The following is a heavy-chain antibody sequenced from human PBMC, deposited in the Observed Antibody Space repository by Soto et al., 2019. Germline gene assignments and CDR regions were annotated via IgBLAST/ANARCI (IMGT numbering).Heavy chain of an antibody. CDR3: ASQPNYYDSSVNNWCDP. J-gene: IGHJ5*02. Sequence: VWVQQIPGKGLEWMGIIFPSDSDTRYSPSFQGQVTISADRSTSTVFLQWSSLKASDTAMYYGASQPNYYDSSVNNWCDPWGQGTLVTVSS. D-gene: IGHD3-22*01. V-gene: IGHV5-51*07. CDR2: IFPSDSDT.